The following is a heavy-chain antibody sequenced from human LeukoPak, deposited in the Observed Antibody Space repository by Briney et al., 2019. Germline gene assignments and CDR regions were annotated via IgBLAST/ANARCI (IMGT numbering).Heavy chain of an antibody. Sequence: SQTLSLTCTVSGGSISSGSYYWSWIRQPPGKGLEWIGYIYYSGSTNYNPSLKSRATISVDTSKNQFSLKLRSVTAADTAVYYCARVSGYDWESFYDYWGQGTLVTVSS. CDR2: IYYSGST. J-gene: IGHJ4*02. D-gene: IGHD5-12*01. V-gene: IGHV4-61*01. CDR1: GGSISSGSYY. CDR3: ARVSGYDWESFYDY.